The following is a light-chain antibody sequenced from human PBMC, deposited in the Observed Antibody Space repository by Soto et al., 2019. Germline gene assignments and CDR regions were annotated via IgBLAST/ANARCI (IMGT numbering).Light chain of an antibody. J-gene: IGLJ3*02. CDR1: SSDVGGYNY. CDR3: CSYAGSYTLV. CDR2: DVS. V-gene: IGLV2-11*01. Sequence: QSALTQPRSVSGSPGQSVTISCTGTSSDVGGYNYVSWYQQHPGKAPKLMIYDVSKRPSGVPDRFSGSKSDNTASLTISGLQADDEADYYCCSYAGSYTLVFGGGTKLTVL.